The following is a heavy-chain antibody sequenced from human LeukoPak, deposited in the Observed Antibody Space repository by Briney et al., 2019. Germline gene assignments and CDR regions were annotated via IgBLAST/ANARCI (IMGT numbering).Heavy chain of an antibody. CDR2: ISGPAGSW. CDR3: AKKVGLVSAPLYYFDV. V-gene: IGHV3-23*01. D-gene: IGHD5/OR15-5a*01. J-gene: IGHJ4*02. Sequence: GGSLRLSCAASGFTFSSYAMSWVREAPGKGLEWVSAISGPAGSWDYADSVKGRFTISRDNSKNTLFLQMNSLRADDTAIYYCAKKVGLVSAPLYYFDVWGQGTLVTVSS. CDR1: GFTFSSYA.